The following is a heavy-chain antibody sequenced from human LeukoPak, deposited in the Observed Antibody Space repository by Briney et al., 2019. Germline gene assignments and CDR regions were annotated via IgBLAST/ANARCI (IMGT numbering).Heavy chain of an antibody. Sequence: GGSLRLSCAASGFTFSSYWMSWVRQAPGKGLVWVSRINSDGSSTSYADSVKGRFTISRDNAKNSLYLQMNSLRAEDTAVYYCARRGYHDYSGFDYWGQGTLVTVSS. CDR3: ARRGYHDYSGFDY. CDR1: GFTFSSYW. CDR2: INSDGSST. D-gene: IGHD1-26*01. J-gene: IGHJ4*02. V-gene: IGHV3-74*01.